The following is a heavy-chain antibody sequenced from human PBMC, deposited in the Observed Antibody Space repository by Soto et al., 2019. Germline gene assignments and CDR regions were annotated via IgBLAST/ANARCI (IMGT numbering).Heavy chain of an antibody. CDR2: IIPILSTP. V-gene: IGHV1-69*11. J-gene: IGHJ6*02. CDR1: GGTFGNSA. CDR3: ARDKDRQQLGGNYYYGIDV. D-gene: IGHD2-15*01. Sequence: QVQLVQSGAEVKKPGSSVTVSCKASGGTFGNSAISWVRQAPGQGLEWMGGIIPILSTPDYAQKFQGRVTITADEXTTTAYMELTSLKSEDTAVYYCARDKDRQQLGGNYYYGIDVWGQGTTVTVSS.